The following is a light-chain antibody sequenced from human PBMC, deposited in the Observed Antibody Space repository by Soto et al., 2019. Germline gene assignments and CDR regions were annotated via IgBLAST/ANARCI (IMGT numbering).Light chain of an antibody. J-gene: IGKJ2*01. V-gene: IGKV3-20*01. Sequence: EIVLTQSPGTLSLSPGERATLSCRASRSLRNNYIAWYQQKLGQAPRLLIYDASIRATGVPDRFSGSGSGAALPLTISRPEHEDFALCRCQQCDAAPRTLGQWNRLAIK. CDR1: RSLRNNY. CDR3: QQCDAAPRT. CDR2: DAS.